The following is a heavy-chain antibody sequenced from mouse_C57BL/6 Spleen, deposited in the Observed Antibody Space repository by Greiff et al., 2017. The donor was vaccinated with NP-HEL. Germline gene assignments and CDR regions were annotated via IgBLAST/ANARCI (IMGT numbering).Heavy chain of an antibody. CDR3: AREGDGNYRYFDV. Sequence: VQLQQSGAELVMPGASVKLSCKASGYTFTSYWMHWVKQRPGQGLEWIGEIDPSDSYTNYNQKFKGKSTLTVDKSSSTAYMQLSSLTSEDSAVYYCAREGDGNYRYFDVWGTGTTVTVSS. CDR1: GYTFTSYW. V-gene: IGHV1-69*01. D-gene: IGHD2-1*01. J-gene: IGHJ1*03. CDR2: IDPSDSYT.